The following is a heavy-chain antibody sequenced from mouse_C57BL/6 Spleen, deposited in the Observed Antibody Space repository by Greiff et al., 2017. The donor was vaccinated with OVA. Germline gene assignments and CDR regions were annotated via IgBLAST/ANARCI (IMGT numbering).Heavy chain of an antibody. CDR2: ISYDGSN. D-gene: IGHD1-1*01. J-gene: IGHJ2*01. CDR3: ARDRELGITTVVATDYFDY. V-gene: IGHV3-6*01. CDR1: GYSITSGYY. Sequence: EVQVVESGPGLVKPSQSLSLTCSVTGYSITSGYYWNWIRQFPGNKLEWMGYISYDGSNNYNPSLKNRISITRDTSKNQFFLKLNSVTTEDTATYYCARDRELGITTVVATDYFDYWGQGTTLTVSS.